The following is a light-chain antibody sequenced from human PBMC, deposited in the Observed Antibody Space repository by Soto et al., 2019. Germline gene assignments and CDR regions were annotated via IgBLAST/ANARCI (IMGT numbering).Light chain of an antibody. Sequence: EIVLTQAPGTLSLSPGDRATLSCRASQTLSSSYLAWFQQKPGQAPRLLIYGASTRATGIPARFSGSGSGTEFTLTISSLQSEDFAVYYCQHYNNWLGAFGGGTKVDIK. J-gene: IGKJ4*01. V-gene: IGKV3-15*01. CDR2: GAS. CDR3: QHYNNWLGA. CDR1: QTLSSSY.